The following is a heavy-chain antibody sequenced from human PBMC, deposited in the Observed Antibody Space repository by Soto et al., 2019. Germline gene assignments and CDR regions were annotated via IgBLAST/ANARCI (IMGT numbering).Heavy chain of an antibody. V-gene: IGHV1-18*01. Sequence: GASVKVSCKASGYTFISYGISWVRQAPGQGLEWMGWISAYNGNTNYAQKLQGRVTMTTDTSTSTAYMELRSLRSDDTAVYYCARMEPYMTNAYYYGKNVCGTGTTGTVSS. J-gene: IGHJ6*04. CDR3: ARMEPYMTNAYYYGKNV. D-gene: IGHD4-17*01. CDR2: ISAYNGNT. CDR1: GYTFISYG.